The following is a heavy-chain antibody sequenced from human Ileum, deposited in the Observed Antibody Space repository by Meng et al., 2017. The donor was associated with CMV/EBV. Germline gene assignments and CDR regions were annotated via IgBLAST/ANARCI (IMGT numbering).Heavy chain of an antibody. CDR3: AKTAHGSGFYLDH. J-gene: IGHJ4*02. CDR1: GYSFTTYW. V-gene: IGHV5-51*01. Sequence: GESLKISCKASGYSFTTYWIGWVRQMPGKGPEWMGIIYPSDSDTKYGPSFQGQVTFSVDKSINTAYLLCSSLKASNTAMYYCAKTAHGSGFYLDHWGQGTLVTVSS. CDR2: IYPSDSDT. D-gene: IGHD3-10*01.